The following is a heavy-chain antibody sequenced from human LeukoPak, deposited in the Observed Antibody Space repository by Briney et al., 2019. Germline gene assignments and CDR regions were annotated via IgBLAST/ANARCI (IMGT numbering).Heavy chain of an antibody. J-gene: IGHJ4*02. CDR3: ARNYGSGSYYSVDY. V-gene: IGHV1-2*02. CDR1: GYTFTGYY. D-gene: IGHD3-10*01. CDR2: INPNSGGT. Sequence: ASVKVSCKASGYTFTGYYMHWVRQAPGQGLEWMGWINPNSGGTNYAQKFQGRVTMTRDTSISTAYMELSRLRSDDTAVYYCARNYGSGSYYSVDYWGQGTLVTVSS.